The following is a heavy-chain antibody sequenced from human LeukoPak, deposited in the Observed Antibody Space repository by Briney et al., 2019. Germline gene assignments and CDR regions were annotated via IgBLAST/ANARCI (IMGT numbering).Heavy chain of an antibody. V-gene: IGHV3-48*01. CDR1: GFTFSTYS. J-gene: IGHJ4*02. D-gene: IGHD4-17*01. CDR3: ARIMTTVTTVEY. CDR2: ISSSSSSI. Sequence: QPGGSLRLSCAASGFTFSTYSMNWVRQAPGKGLEWVSYISSSSSSIHYADSVKSRFTISRDNAKNSLYLQMNSLRAEDTAVYYCARIMTTVTTVEYWGQGTLVTVSS.